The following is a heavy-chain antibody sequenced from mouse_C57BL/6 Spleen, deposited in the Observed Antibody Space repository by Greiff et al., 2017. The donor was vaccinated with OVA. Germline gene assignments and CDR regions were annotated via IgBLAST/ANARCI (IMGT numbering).Heavy chain of an antibody. CDR2: IRSKSSNYAT. CDR3: VREYLSYYGSSWIAY. CDR1: GFTFNTYA. Sequence: EVQLVESGGGLVQPKGSLKLSCAASGFTFNTYAMNWVRQAPGKGLEWVARIRSKSSNYATYYADSVKDRFTISRDDSQSMLYLQRNILKTEDTAMYYCVREYLSYYGSSWIAYWGQGTLVTVSA. D-gene: IGHD1-1*01. J-gene: IGHJ3*01. V-gene: IGHV10-3*01.